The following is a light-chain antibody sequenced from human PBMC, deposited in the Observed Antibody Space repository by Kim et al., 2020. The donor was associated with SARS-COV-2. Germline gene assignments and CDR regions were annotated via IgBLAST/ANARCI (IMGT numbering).Light chain of an antibody. CDR2: SVS. CDR3: QQYGIAPPYT. V-gene: IGKV3-20*01. J-gene: IGKJ2*01. CDR1: QSVCSHC. Sequence: PGQSATLSCRTRQSVCSHCLAWYQQKPGQAPRLLIYSVSNRATGIPDRFSGSGSGTDFTLTISRLEPEDFAVYYCQQYGIAPPYTFGQGTKLEI.